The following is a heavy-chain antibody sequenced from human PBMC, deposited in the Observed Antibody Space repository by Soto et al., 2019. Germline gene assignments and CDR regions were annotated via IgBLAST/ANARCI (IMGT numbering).Heavy chain of an antibody. CDR1: GGSISSSSYY. CDR2: IYYSGST. V-gene: IGHV4-39*01. CDR3: AYSSSWYDGRFDY. Sequence: QLQLQESGPGLVKPSETLSLTCTVSGGSISSSSYYWGWIRQPPGKGLEWIGSIYYSGSTYYNPSLKSRVTISVDTSKNQFSLTLSAVTAADTAVYYCAYSSSWYDGRFDYWGQGTLVTVSS. J-gene: IGHJ4*02. D-gene: IGHD6-13*01.